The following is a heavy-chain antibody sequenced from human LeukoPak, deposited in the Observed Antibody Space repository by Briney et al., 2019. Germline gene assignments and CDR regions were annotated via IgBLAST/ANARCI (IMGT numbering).Heavy chain of an antibody. Sequence: GGSLRLSCAASGFTFSSYAMSCVRQAPGKGLEWVSAISGSGGSTYYADSVKGRFTISRDNSKNTLYLQMNSLRAEDTAVYYCAKDGRDSSGWYYFDYWGQGTLVTVSS. CDR2: ISGSGGST. CDR1: GFTFSSYA. J-gene: IGHJ4*02. V-gene: IGHV3-23*01. CDR3: AKDGRDSSGWYYFDY. D-gene: IGHD6-19*01.